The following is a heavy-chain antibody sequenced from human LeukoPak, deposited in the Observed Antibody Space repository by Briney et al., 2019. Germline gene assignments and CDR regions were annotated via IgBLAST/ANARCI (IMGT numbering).Heavy chain of an antibody. CDR2: IYYSGST. V-gene: IGHV4-34*01. D-gene: IGHD3-3*01. CDR3: ARIDYDFWSGYYGYFDY. CDR1: GGSFSGYY. Sequence: SETLSLTCAVYGGSFSGYYWSWIRQPPGKGLEWIGSIYYSGSTYYNPSLKSRVTISVDTSKNQFSLKLSSVTAADTAVYYCARIDYDFWSGYYGYFDYWGQGTLVTVSS. J-gene: IGHJ4*02.